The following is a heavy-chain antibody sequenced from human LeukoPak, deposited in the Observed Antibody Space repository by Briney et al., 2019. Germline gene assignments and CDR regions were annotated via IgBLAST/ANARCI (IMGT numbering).Heavy chain of an antibody. CDR1: GFTFTTHA. J-gene: IGHJ3*02. Sequence: GRSLRLSCAASGFTFTTHAMHWVRQAPGKGLEWVAFIWNDGSNKEYADSVKGRFTISRDNSKNTLYLQMNSLRVEDTAVYYCAKDPPSSGFAFGIWGQGTMVTVSS. CDR3: AKDPPSSGFAFGI. CDR2: IWNDGSNK. V-gene: IGHV3-33*06. D-gene: IGHD6-19*01.